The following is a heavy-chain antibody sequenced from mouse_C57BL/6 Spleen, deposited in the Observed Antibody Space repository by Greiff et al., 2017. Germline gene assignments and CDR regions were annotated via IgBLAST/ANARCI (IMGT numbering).Heavy chain of an antibody. CDR3: ARRMDY. V-gene: IGHV1-18*01. J-gene: IGHJ4*01. CDR1: GYTFTDYN. CDR2: INPNNGGT. Sequence: EVQLQESGPELVKPGASVKIPCKASGYTFTDYNMDWVKQSNGKSLEWIGDINPNNGGTIYNQKFKGKATLTVDKSSSTAYMEVSSLTSEDTAVYYCARRMDYWGQGTSVTGSS.